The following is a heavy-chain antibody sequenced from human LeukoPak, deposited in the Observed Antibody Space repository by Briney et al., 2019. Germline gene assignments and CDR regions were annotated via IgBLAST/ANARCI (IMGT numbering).Heavy chain of an antibody. J-gene: IGHJ4*02. CDR2: FDPEDGET. CDR3: ATDQVWGNSGYHYYFDY. Sequence: AASVKVSCKVSGYTLTELSMHWVRQAPGKGLEWMGGFDPEDGETIYAQKFQGRVTMTEDTSTDTAYMELSSLRSEDAAVYYCATDQVWGNSGYHYYFDYWGQGTLVTVSS. V-gene: IGHV1-24*01. CDR1: GYTLTELS. D-gene: IGHD3-22*01.